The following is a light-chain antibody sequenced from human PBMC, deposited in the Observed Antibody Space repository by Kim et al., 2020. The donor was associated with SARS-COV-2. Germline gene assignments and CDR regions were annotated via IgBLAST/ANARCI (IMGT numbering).Light chain of an antibody. CDR1: QSVRSY. J-gene: IGKJ2*01. CDR2: DAS. CDR3: QQRSNRPPYT. V-gene: IGKV3-11*01. Sequence: EIVLTQSPATLSLSPGDRATLSCRASQSVRSYLVWYQQKPGQAPRLLIYDASSRATGIPARFSGSGFGTDFTLTISSLEPEDFAVYYCQQRSNRPPYTFGQGTKLEI.